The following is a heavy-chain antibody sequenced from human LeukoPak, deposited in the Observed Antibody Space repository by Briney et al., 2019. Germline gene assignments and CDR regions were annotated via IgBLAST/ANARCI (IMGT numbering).Heavy chain of an antibody. CDR3: ARLSITIFGVAHYYYYYGMDV. Sequence: KPGGSLRLSCAASGFTVSSNYMSWVRQPPGKGLEWIGEINHSGSTNYNPSLKSRVTISVDTSKNQFSLKLSSVTAADTAVYYCARLSITIFGVAHYYYYYGMDVWGQGTTVTVSS. CDR1: GFTVSSNY. J-gene: IGHJ6*02. D-gene: IGHD3-3*01. V-gene: IGHV4-34*01. CDR2: INHSGST.